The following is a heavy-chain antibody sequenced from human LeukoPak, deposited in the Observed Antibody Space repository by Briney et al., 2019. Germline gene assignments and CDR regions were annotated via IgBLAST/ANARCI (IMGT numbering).Heavy chain of an antibody. Sequence: GGSLRLSCAASGFTFSNAWMSWVRQAPGKGLEWVGRIKSKTDGGITDYAAPVKGRFTISRDDSKNTLYLQMNSLKTEDTAVYYCTTVRLTFLEWLLKHWGQGTLVTVSS. J-gene: IGHJ4*02. CDR3: TTVRLTFLEWLLKH. V-gene: IGHV3-15*01. CDR2: IKSKTDGGIT. D-gene: IGHD3-3*02. CDR1: GFTFSNAW.